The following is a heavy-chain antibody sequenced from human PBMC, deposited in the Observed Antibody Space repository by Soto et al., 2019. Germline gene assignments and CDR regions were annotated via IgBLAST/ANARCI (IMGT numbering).Heavy chain of an antibody. V-gene: IGHV4-59*12. CDR1: GSLISSYY. J-gene: IGHJ5*02. CDR3: AREYYYNSGSSRWFDP. D-gene: IGHD3-10*01. CDR2: IYYTGTT. Sequence: SETLSLTCSVSGSLISSYYWGWFRLPPGQGLEWVGYIYYTGTTSYNPSLKGRVTVSLDTSKNQFSLKLSAVTAADTAVYYCAREYYYNSGSSRWFDPWGPGTLVTVSS.